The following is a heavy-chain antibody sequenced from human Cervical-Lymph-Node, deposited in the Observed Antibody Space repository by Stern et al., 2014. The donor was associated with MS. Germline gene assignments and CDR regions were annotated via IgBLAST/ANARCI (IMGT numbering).Heavy chain of an antibody. Sequence: VQLVESGAEVKKPGSSVKVSCKASGGTFSSYAISWVRQAPGQGLEWMGRIIPILGIANYAQKFQGRVTITADKSTSTAYMELSSLRSEDTAVYYCASWRGVHYYYYYGMDVWGQGTTVTVSS. V-gene: IGHV1-69*09. CDR1: GGTFSSYA. J-gene: IGHJ6*02. D-gene: IGHD3-10*01. CDR3: ASWRGVHYYYYYGMDV. CDR2: IIPILGIA.